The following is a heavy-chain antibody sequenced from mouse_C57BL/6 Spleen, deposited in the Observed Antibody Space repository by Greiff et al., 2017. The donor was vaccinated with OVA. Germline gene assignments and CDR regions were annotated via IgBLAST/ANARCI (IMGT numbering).Heavy chain of an antibody. Sequence: VQLQESGPGLVQPSQSLSITCTVSGFSLTSYGVHWVRQPPGKGLEWLGVIWSGGSTDYNAAFISRLSISKDNSKSQVFFKMNSLQADDTAIYYCAMYYYGSKDWYFDVWGTGTTVTVSS. J-gene: IGHJ1*03. V-gene: IGHV2-4*01. D-gene: IGHD1-1*01. CDR2: IWSGGST. CDR3: AMYYYGSKDWYFDV. CDR1: GFSLTSYG.